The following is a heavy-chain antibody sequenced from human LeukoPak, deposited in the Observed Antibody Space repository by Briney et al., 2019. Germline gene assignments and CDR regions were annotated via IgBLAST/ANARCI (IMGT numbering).Heavy chain of an antibody. J-gene: IGHJ1*01. D-gene: IGHD6-19*01. CDR3: AKDHSSGWQDKYFQH. Sequence: PGGSLRLSCAASGFTFSSYAMSWVRQAPGKGLEWVSAISGSGGSTYYADSVKGRFTISRDNSKNTLYLQMNSLRAEDTAVYYCAKDHSSGWQDKYFQHWGQGTLVTVPS. CDR1: GFTFSSYA. V-gene: IGHV3-23*01. CDR2: ISGSGGST.